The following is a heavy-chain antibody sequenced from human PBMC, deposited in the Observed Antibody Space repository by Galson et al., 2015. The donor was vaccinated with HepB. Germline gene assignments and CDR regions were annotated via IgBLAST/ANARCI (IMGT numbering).Heavy chain of an antibody. CDR3: ARAGGDYVFDY. J-gene: IGHJ4*02. CDR2: IYYSGST. Sequence: LSLTCTVSGGSISSSSYYWGWIRQPPGKGLEWIGSIYYSGSTYYNPSLKSRVTISVDTSKNQFSLKLSSVTAADTAVYYCARAGGDYVFDYWGQGTLVTVSS. V-gene: IGHV4-39*01. D-gene: IGHD4-17*01. CDR1: GGSISSSSYY.